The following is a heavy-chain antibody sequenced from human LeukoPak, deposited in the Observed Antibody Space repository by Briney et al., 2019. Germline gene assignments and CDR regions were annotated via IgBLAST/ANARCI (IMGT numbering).Heavy chain of an antibody. CDR1: GGSISSGGYY. Sequence: PSETLSLTCTVSGGSISSGGYYWSWVRQHPGKGLEWIGYIYYSGSTYYNPSLKSRVTISVDTSKNQFSLKLSSVTAADTAVYYCARVTVSWFDPWGQGTLVTVSS. CDR3: ARVTVSWFDP. V-gene: IGHV4-31*03. CDR2: IYYSGST. D-gene: IGHD3-22*01. J-gene: IGHJ5*02.